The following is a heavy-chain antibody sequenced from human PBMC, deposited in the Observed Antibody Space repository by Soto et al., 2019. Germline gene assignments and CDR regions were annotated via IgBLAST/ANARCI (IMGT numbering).Heavy chain of an antibody. Sequence: PGGSLRLSCAACGFSFEDYTMHWVRQGPGKGPEWISLISWDGGITDYSDSVKGRFISSRDNSKNSLFLEMNSLTSEDAAMYFCARDSYDILTGQKRYFDFWGQGTLVTVSS. V-gene: IGHV3-43*01. CDR2: ISWDGGIT. CDR1: GFSFEDYT. D-gene: IGHD3-9*01. J-gene: IGHJ4*02. CDR3: ARDSYDILTGQKRYFDF.